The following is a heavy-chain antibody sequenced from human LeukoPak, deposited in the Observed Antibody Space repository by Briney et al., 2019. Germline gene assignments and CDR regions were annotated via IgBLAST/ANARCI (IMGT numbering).Heavy chain of an antibody. J-gene: IGHJ6*03. Sequence: PGGSLRLSCAASGFTFSSYGMSWVRQAPGKGLEWVSAISGSGGSTYYADSVKGRFTISRDNSKNTLYLQMNSLKAEDTAVYYCAKDGYSKSALYYYYYMDVWGKGTTVTISS. D-gene: IGHD5-12*01. CDR3: AKDGYSKSALYYYYYMDV. V-gene: IGHV3-23*01. CDR2: ISGSGGST. CDR1: GFTFSSYG.